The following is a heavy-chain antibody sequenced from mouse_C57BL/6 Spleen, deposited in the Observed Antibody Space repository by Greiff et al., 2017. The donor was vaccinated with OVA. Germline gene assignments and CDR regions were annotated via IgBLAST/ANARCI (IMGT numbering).Heavy chain of an antibody. Sequence: EVKLMESGGDLVKPGGSLKLSCAASGFTFSSYGMSWVRQTPDKRLEWVATISSGGSYTYYPDSVKGRFTISRDKAKNTLYLQMSSLKSEDTAMYYCARPKLTGYAMDYWGQGTSVTVSS. CDR2: ISSGGSYT. D-gene: IGHD4-1*01. CDR3: ARPKLTGYAMDY. CDR1: GFTFSSYG. V-gene: IGHV5-6*01. J-gene: IGHJ4*01.